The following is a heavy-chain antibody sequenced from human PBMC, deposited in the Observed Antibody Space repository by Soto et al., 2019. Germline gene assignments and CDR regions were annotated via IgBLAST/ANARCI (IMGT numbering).Heavy chain of an antibody. D-gene: IGHD2-2*02. CDR3: AKELEGYCSSTSCYTYVGLDV. Sequence: QVQLVESGGGVVQPGRSLRLSCAASGFTFSSYVMHWVRQAPGKGLEWVAVISYDGSNKYYADSVKGRFTISRDNSKHTLFLQMNSLRPEDTAVYYCAKELEGYCSSTSCYTYVGLDVWGQGTTVTVSS. J-gene: IGHJ6*02. CDR2: ISYDGSNK. V-gene: IGHV3-30*18. CDR1: GFTFSSYV.